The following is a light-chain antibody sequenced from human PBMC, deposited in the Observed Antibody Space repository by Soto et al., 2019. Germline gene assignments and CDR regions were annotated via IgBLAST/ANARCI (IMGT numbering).Light chain of an antibody. V-gene: IGKV3-20*01. CDR2: GAS. J-gene: IGKJ3*01. CDR3: QQYGSSPFT. Sequence: EIVLMQSPGTLSLSPGERATLSCRASQSVSSSYLAWYQQKPGQAPRLLIYGASSRATGIPDRFSGSGSGTDFTLTINRLEPEEFAVYYCQQYGSSPFTFGPGTKVDIK. CDR1: QSVSSSY.